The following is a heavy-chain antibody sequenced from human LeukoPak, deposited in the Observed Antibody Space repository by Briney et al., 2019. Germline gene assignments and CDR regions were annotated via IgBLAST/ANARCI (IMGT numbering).Heavy chain of an antibody. CDR2: IYPRDGST. V-gene: IGHV1-46*01. Sequence: ASVKVSCKASGYTFTSNCIHWVRQAPGQGLEWMGMIYPRDGSTSYAQKLQGRVTVTRDTSTSTVHMELSGLRSEDTAVYYCARDQEGFDYWGQGTLVTVSS. CDR3: ARDQEGFDY. CDR1: GYTFTSNC. J-gene: IGHJ4*02.